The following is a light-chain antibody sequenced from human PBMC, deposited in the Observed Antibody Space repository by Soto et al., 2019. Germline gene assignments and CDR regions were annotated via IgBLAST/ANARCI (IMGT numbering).Light chain of an antibody. CDR3: SSYTSSSTLE. V-gene: IGLV2-14*01. CDR1: SREVGGYNY. Sequence: QSALTQPASVSGSPGQSIPISCTGTSREVGGYNYVSWYQQHPGKAPKLMIYDVSNRPSGVSNRFSGSKSGNTASLTISGLQAEDEADYYCSSYTSSSTLEFGGGTQLT. J-gene: IGLJ2*01. CDR2: DVS.